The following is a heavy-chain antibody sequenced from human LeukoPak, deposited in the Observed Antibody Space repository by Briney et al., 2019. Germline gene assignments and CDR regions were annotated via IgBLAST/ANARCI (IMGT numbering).Heavy chain of an antibody. Sequence: PGRSLRLSCAASGFTFSSYAMHWVRQAPGKGLEWVAVISYDGSNKYYADSVKGRFTISRDNSKNTLYLQMNSLRAEDTAVYYCARVTGRRFGELSALANWGQGTLVTVSS. CDR2: ISYDGSNK. D-gene: IGHD3-10*01. CDR3: ARVTGRRFGELSALAN. CDR1: GFTFSSYA. V-gene: IGHV3-30*04. J-gene: IGHJ4*02.